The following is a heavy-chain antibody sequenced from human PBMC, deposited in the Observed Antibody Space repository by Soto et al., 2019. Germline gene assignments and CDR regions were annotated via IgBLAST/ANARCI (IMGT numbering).Heavy chain of an antibody. CDR1: GFTFSNFA. Sequence: QVQLVESGGGVVQPGRSLRLSCAASGFTFSNFAMHWFRQAPGKGLEWVAVMSFDGTTKFYADSVKGRFTVSRDNSQNTLYLQVNSLRDEDTAVYYCAREGPEACRSTWHFDYWGQGTLVTVSS. J-gene: IGHJ4*02. V-gene: IGHV3-30-3*01. CDR3: AREGPEACRSTWHFDY. D-gene: IGHD2-2*01. CDR2: MSFDGTTK.